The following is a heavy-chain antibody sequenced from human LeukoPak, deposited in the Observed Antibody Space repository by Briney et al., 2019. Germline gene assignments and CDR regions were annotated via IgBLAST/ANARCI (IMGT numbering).Heavy chain of an antibody. Sequence: RRASVKVSCKASGGTFSSYAISWVRQAPGQGLEWMGGIIPIFGTANYAQKFQGRVTITTDESTSTAYMELSSLRSEDTAVYYCTTDHRTIYGVVFPDYWGQGTLVTVAS. CDR2: IIPIFGTA. V-gene: IGHV1-69*05. J-gene: IGHJ4*02. CDR1: GGTFSSYA. CDR3: TTDHRTIYGVVFPDY. D-gene: IGHD3-3*01.